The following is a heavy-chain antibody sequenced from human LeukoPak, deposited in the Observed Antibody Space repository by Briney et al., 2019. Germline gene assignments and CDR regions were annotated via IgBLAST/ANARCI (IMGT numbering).Heavy chain of an antibody. J-gene: IGHJ3*02. CDR1: GFTFSSYN. CDR2: ISSSSSYI. D-gene: IGHD1/OR15-1a*01. CDR3: ARDGYNWIKDAFDI. V-gene: IGHV3-21*01. Sequence: PGGSLRLSCAASGFTFSSYNMNWVRQAPGKGLEWVSSISSSSSYIYYADSVKVRFTISRDNAKNSLYLQMKSLRAEDTAVYYCARDGYNWIKDAFDIWGQETMVTVSS.